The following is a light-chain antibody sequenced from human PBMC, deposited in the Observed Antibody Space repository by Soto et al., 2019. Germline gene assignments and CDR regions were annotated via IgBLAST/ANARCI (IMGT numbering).Light chain of an antibody. CDR1: SSDVGGYNY. V-gene: IGLV2-14*01. CDR2: DVS. Sequence: QSVLTQPASVSGSPGQSITISCTGTSSDVGGYNYVSWYQQHPGKAPKLMIYDVSNRPSGVSNRFSGSKSGNTASLTISGQHAEEDADYYCSSYTSSSKVVFGGGTKLTVL. CDR3: SSYTSSSKVV. J-gene: IGLJ2*01.